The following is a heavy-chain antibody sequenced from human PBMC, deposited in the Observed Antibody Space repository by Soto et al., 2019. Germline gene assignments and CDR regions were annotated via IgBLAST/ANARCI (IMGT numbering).Heavy chain of an antibody. CDR1: GFSFSTYS. V-gene: IGHV3-21*01. CDR3: ARDTATAKNSDY. D-gene: IGHD2-21*02. J-gene: IGHJ4*02. Sequence: GGSLRLSCAASGFSFSTYSMSWVRQAPGKGLEWVSSISSSSSYIYYADSVKGRFTISRDNAKNSLYLQMNSLRAEDTAVYYCARDTATAKNSDYWGQGTLVTVSS. CDR2: ISSSSSYI.